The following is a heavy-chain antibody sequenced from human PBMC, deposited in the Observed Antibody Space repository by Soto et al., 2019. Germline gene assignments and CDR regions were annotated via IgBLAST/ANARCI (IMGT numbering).Heavy chain of an antibody. Sequence: PGGSLRLSCAASGFTFSSYAMHWVRQAPGKGLEWVSAISGSGGSTYYADSVKGRFTISRDNSKNTLYLQMNSLRAEDTAVYYCAKPSITMVRANWFDPWGQGTLVTVSS. CDR1: GFTFSSYA. J-gene: IGHJ5*02. V-gene: IGHV3-23*01. D-gene: IGHD3-10*01. CDR3: AKPSITMVRANWFDP. CDR2: ISGSGGST.